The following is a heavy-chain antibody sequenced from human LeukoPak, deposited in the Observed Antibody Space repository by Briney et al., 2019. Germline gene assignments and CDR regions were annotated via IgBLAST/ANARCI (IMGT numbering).Heavy chain of an antibody. V-gene: IGHV1-69*02. CDR3: ARGRQQLVLYNWFDP. Sequence: SVKVSCKASGGTFSSYTISWVRQAPGQGLEWMGRIIPILGIANYAQKFQGRVTITADKSTSTAYMELSSRRSEDTAVYYCARGRQQLVLYNWFDPWGQGTLVTVSS. CDR1: GGTFSSYT. D-gene: IGHD6-13*01. J-gene: IGHJ5*02. CDR2: IIPILGIA.